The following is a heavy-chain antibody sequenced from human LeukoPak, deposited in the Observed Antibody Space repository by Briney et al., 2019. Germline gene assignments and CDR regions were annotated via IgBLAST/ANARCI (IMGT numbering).Heavy chain of an antibody. Sequence: GGSLRLSCAASGFTVSSNYMSWVRQAPGEGLEWVSVIYSGGSTYYADSVKGRFTISRDNSKNTLYLQMNSLRAEDTAVYYCATLRDQLPFSPVGYWGQGTLVTVSS. CDR3: ATLRDQLPFSPVGY. CDR1: GFTVSSNY. CDR2: IYSGGST. D-gene: IGHD2-2*01. V-gene: IGHV3-66*01. J-gene: IGHJ4*02.